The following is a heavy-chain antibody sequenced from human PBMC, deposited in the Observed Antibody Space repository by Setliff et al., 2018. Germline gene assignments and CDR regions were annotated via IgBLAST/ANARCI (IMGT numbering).Heavy chain of an antibody. CDR2: IYYSGST. CDR3: ARAPYSSPDSSYFDS. D-gene: IGHD6-13*01. Sequence: SETLSLTCTVSGGSISSHYWSWIRQPPGKGLEWIGSIYYSGSTNYNPSLKSRVTISVDTSKNQFSLKLSSVTAADTAVYYCARAPYSSPDSSYFDSWGQGTLVTVSS. J-gene: IGHJ4*02. CDR1: GGSISSHY. V-gene: IGHV4-59*11.